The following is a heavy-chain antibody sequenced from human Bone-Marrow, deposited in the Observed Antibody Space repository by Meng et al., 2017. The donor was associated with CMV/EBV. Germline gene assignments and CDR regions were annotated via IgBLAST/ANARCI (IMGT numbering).Heavy chain of an antibody. CDR2: IYYSGST. Sequence: SDTLSLTCTVSGGPISRYYWSWIRQPPGKALEWIGYIYYSGSTNYNPSLKSRVTISVDTYKNQFSLKLSSVTAADTAVYYCARAVTTPGTHYYYYYGMDVWGQGTTVTVSS. V-gene: IGHV4-59*01. J-gene: IGHJ6*02. CDR1: GGPISRYY. CDR3: ARAVTTPGTHYYYYYGMDV. D-gene: IGHD1-1*01.